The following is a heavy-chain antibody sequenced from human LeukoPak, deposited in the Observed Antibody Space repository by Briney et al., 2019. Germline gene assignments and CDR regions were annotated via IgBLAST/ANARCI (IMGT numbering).Heavy chain of an antibody. V-gene: IGHV3-7*01. CDR2: IKQDGSKK. CDR3: ARLGARQVLDY. J-gene: IGHJ4*02. Sequence: GGSLGLSCVASGFPFSSYWMTWVRQAPGKGLEWVANIKQDGSKKSYVDSVKGRFTISRDNAKNSLYLQMNSLRAEDTAVYYCARLGARQVLDYWGQGTLVTVSS. D-gene: IGHD4-17*01. CDR1: GFPFSSYW.